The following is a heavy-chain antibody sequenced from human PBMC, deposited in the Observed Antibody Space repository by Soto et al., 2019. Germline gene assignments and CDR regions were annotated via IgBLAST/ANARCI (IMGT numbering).Heavy chain of an antibody. D-gene: IGHD3-22*01. J-gene: IGHJ5*02. CDR3: AKDRYYDTPGWFDP. Sequence: GSLRLSCVGSGFTFRDHAMRWVRQAPGRGLEWVSAISANGASIQHADSVKGRFSVSRDNAKNTVYLQMDNLRTEDSAVYYCAKDRYYDTPGWFDPWGQGSRVTVSS. CDR2: ISANGASI. V-gene: IGHV3-23*01. CDR1: GFTFRDHA.